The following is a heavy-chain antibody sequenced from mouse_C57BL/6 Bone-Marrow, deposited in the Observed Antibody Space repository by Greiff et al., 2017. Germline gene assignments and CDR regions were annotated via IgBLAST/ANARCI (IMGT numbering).Heavy chain of an antibody. CDR3: ARDPISPSY. D-gene: IGHD6-5*01. CDR1: GFTFSSYA. Sequence: EVKLVESGGGLVKPGGSLKLSCAASGFTFSSYAMSWVRQTPEKRLEWVATISDGGSYTYYPDNVKGRFTISRDNAKNNLYLQMSHLKSEDTAMYYCARDPISPSYWGQGTLGTVSA. CDR2: ISDGGSYT. J-gene: IGHJ3*01. V-gene: IGHV5-4*01.